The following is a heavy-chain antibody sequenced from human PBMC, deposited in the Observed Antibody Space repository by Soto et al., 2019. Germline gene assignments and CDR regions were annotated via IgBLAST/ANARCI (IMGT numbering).Heavy chain of an antibody. Sequence: GGSLRLSCAASGFTFSSYGMHWVRQAPGKGLEWVSGISWNSGSIGYADSVKGRFTISRDNAKNSLYLQMNSLRAEDTALYYCAKAPPPAAGPFDYWGQGTLVTVSS. J-gene: IGHJ4*02. V-gene: IGHV3-9*01. D-gene: IGHD6-13*01. CDR2: ISWNSGSI. CDR1: GFTFSSYG. CDR3: AKAPPPAAGPFDY.